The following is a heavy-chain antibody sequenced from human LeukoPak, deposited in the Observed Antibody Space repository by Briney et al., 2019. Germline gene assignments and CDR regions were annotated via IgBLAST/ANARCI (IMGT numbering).Heavy chain of an antibody. D-gene: IGHD6-13*01. V-gene: IGHV3-23*01. CDR2: ISGSGGST. Sequence: PGRSLRLSCAASGFTFSSYAMSWVRQAPGKGLEWVSAISGSGGSTYYADSVKGRFTISRDNSKNTLYLQMNSLRAEDTAVYYCAKESLGYSRPASFDYWGQGTLVTVSS. CDR1: GFTFSSYA. CDR3: AKESLGYSRPASFDY. J-gene: IGHJ4*02.